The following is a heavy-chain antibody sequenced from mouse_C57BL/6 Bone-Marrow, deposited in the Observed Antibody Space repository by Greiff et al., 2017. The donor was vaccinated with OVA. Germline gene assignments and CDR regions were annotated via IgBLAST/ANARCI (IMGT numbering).Heavy chain of an antibody. V-gene: IGHV3-6*01. D-gene: IGHD1-1*01. CDR2: ISYDGSN. CDR3: AREGDYYGPYAMDY. Sequence: EVQLQESGPGLVKPSQSLSLTCSVTGYSITSGYYWNWIRQFPGNKLEWMGYISYDGSNNYNPSLKNRISITRDTSKNQFFLKLNSVTTEDTATYYCAREGDYYGPYAMDYWGQGTSVTVSS. CDR1: GYSITSGYY. J-gene: IGHJ4*01.